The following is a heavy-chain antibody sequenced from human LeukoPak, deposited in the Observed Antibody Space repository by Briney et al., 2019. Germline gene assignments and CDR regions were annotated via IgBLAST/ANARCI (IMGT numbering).Heavy chain of an antibody. Sequence: PSETLSLTCTVSGGSISSYYWSWIRQPPGMGLEWIGCMSYSGSTYYNPSLKSRVTISGDTSKNQFSLKLSSVTAADTAVYYCARLVVVVVAAPGDWYFDLWGRGTLVTVSS. CDR1: GGSISSYY. D-gene: IGHD2-15*01. CDR3: ARLVVVVVAAPGDWYFDL. V-gene: IGHV4-59*01. CDR2: MSYSGST. J-gene: IGHJ2*01.